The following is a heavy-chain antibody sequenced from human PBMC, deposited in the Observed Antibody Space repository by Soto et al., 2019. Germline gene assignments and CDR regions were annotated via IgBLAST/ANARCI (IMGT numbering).Heavy chain of an antibody. Sequence: QLVESGGTLVQTGGSLRLSCGGSGFTFEDYAMYWVRQPPGKGLEWVSGISWSGDLLGYADSVRGRFTISRDDVKKTLYLQMKSLRHDDTPLYYCAKTKYGASPLMDVWGRGTTVAVS. J-gene: IGHJ6*02. CDR3: AKTKYGASPLMDV. D-gene: IGHD1-26*01. CDR2: ISWSGDLL. V-gene: IGHV3-9*01. CDR1: GFTFEDYA.